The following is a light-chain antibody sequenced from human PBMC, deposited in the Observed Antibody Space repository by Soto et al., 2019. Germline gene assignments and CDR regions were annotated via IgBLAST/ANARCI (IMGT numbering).Light chain of an antibody. CDR3: QQYGGSPWS. CDR2: GAS. CDR1: QSVSSNY. J-gene: IGKJ1*01. Sequence: ILLTQSPGTLSLSPGERATLSCRASQSVSSNYLAWYQQKPGQAPRLLIYGASSRATGIPDRFSGSGSGTEFTLTISRLEPEDFAVYYCQQYGGSPWSFGQGTKVEIK. V-gene: IGKV3-20*01.